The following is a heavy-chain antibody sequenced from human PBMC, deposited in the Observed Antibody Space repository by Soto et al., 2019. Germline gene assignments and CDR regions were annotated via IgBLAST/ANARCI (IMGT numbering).Heavy chain of an antibody. CDR2: IYPGDSET. V-gene: IGHV5-51*01. CDR3: ARPHDSSGQNWFDP. J-gene: IGHJ5*02. Sequence: ELKRISSRVAGGRSANYGVAWMRKMPGKGLEWMGIIYPGDSETRYSPSFQGQVTISADKSISTAYVQWSSLKASDTAMYYCARPHDSSGQNWFDPWGQGTLVTVSS. CDR1: GGRSANYG. D-gene: IGHD3-22*01.